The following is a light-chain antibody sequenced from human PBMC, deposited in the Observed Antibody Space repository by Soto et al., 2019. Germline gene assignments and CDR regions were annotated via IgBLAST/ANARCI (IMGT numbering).Light chain of an antibody. J-gene: IGKJ4*01. CDR3: QQVNSYPLT. CDR2: AAS. V-gene: IGKV1-9*01. CDR1: QGISSY. Sequence: ILLTQSPSSLSASVGDRVTITCRASQGISSYLAWYQQKPGNAPKILIYAASTVQSGVPSRFSGSGSGTDYTITISSLQPEDFATYYCQQVNSYPLTFGGGTKVEIK.